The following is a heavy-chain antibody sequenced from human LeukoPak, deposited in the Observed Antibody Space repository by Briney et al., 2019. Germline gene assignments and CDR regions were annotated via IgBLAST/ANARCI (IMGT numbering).Heavy chain of an antibody. D-gene: IGHD3-22*01. CDR1: GFAFCSYA. J-gene: IGHJ4*02. CDR2: ISGCGGRT. Sequence: GGSLRLSRAASGFAFCSYAMIWLRLAPGKGVECFSAISGCGGRTYYADSVEGRFTISRDNSANPLFLQMNTLRAEDTAVYYCAKNWSHYHDSGGYYLSHCDNWGQGTLVTVSS. V-gene: IGHV3-23*01. CDR3: AKNWSHYHDSGGYYLSHCDN.